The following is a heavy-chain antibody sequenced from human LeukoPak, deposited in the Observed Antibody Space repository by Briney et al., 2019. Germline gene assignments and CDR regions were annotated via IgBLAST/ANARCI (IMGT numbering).Heavy chain of an antibody. V-gene: IGHV4-34*01. Sequence: PSETLSLTCAVYGGSFSGYYWSWIRQPPGKGLEWIGEINHSGSTNYNPSLKSRVTISVDTSKNQFSLKMSSVTAADTAVYYCHGSGSYYNNWFDPWGQGTLVTVSS. D-gene: IGHD3-10*01. CDR2: INHSGST. CDR1: GGSFSGYY. CDR3: HGSGSYYNNWFDP. J-gene: IGHJ5*02.